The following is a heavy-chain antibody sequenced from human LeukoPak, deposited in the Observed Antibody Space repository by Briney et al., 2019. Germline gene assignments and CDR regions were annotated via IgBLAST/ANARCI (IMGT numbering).Heavy chain of an antibody. CDR3: ARDSRSIREAPDYYMDV. Sequence: GSSVKVSCKASGGTFSSYAISWVRQAPGQGLEWMGGIIPIFGTANYAQKFQGRVTITADESTSTAYMELSSLRSEDTAVYYCARDSRSIREAPDYYMDVWGKGTTVTVSS. CDR2: IIPIFGTA. V-gene: IGHV1-69*01. J-gene: IGHJ6*03. D-gene: IGHD3-10*01. CDR1: GGTFSSYA.